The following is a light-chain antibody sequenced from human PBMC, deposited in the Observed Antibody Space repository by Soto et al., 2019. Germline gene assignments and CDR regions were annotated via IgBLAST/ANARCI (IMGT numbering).Light chain of an antibody. CDR1: QTISTY. CDR3: QQSYSTPYT. Sequence: DTQMTQSPSSLSASVGDRVTITCRASQTISTYLNWYQQKPGKAPRLLIYDASSLLSGVPSRFSGRGSGTDFTLTIASLQPEDFSTYYCQQSYSTPYTFGQGTKVEI. J-gene: IGKJ2*01. CDR2: DAS. V-gene: IGKV1-39*01.